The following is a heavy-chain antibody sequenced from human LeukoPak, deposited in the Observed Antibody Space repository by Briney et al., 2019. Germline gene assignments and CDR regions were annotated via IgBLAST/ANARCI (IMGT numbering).Heavy chain of an antibody. D-gene: IGHD5-12*01. V-gene: IGHV4-59*12. J-gene: IGHJ5*02. CDR1: GGSISSYY. Sequence: SETLSLTCTVSGGSISSYYWSWIRQPPGKGLEWIEYIYYSGSTNYNPSLKSRVTISVDRSKNQFSLKLSSVTAADTAVYYCARDSVESGYDSWWFDPWGQGTLVTVSS. CDR2: IYYSGST. CDR3: ARDSVESGYDSWWFDP.